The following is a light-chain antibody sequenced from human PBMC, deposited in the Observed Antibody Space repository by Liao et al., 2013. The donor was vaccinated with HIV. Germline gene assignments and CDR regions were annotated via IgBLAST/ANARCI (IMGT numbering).Light chain of an antibody. V-gene: IGLV3-21*02. J-gene: IGLJ2*01. Sequence: SYELTQPPSMSVSPGQTARITCSGDALPKQQVYWYQQKPGQAPVLVIYYDSDRPSGIPERFSGSNSGNTATLTISRVEAGDEADYYCQVWDSSSDHPVFGGGTKLTVL. CDR2: YDS. CDR3: QVWDSSSDHPV. CDR1: ALPKQQ.